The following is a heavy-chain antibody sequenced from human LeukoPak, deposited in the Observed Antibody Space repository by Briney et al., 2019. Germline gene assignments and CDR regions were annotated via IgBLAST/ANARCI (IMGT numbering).Heavy chain of an antibody. CDR1: GYTFTSYG. Sequence: ASVKVSCKASGYTFTSYGISWVRQAPGQGLEWMGWISAYNGNTNYAQKLQGRVTMTTDTSTSTAYMELSSLRSEDTAMYFCARHSIITGSEYVFDIWGQGTMVTVSS. CDR2: ISAYNGNT. V-gene: IGHV1-18*01. CDR3: ARHSIITGSEYVFDI. J-gene: IGHJ3*02. D-gene: IGHD1-20*01.